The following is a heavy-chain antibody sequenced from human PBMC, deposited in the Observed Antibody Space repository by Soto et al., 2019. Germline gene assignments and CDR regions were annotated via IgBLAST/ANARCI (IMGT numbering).Heavy chain of an antibody. V-gene: IGHV1-18*01. D-gene: IGHD3-22*01. CDR1: GDGFSSYG. CDR3: ARVWYYDSSGYYAFDY. CDR2: ISAYDGQT. Sequence: ASVKVSCKASGDGFSSYGCSWVRQAPGQGLEWMGWISAYDGQTNYTKKFQGRVTMTTDTSSSTAYMELRSLRSDDTAVYYCARVWYYDSSGYYAFDYWGLGTLVTVS. J-gene: IGHJ4*02.